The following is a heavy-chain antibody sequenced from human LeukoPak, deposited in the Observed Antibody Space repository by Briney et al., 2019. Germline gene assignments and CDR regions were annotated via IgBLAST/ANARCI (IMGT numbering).Heavy chain of an antibody. D-gene: IGHD4-11*01. CDR3: ARSDDYRNLDY. Sequence: ASVKVSCKASGYTFTGYYMHWVRPAPGQGLEWMGWIIPNSGGTNYAQTFQGRVTMTRDTSISTAYMELSRLRSDDTAVYYCARSDDYRNLDYWGQGTLVTVSS. CDR2: IIPNSGGT. V-gene: IGHV1-2*02. CDR1: GYTFTGYY. J-gene: IGHJ4*02.